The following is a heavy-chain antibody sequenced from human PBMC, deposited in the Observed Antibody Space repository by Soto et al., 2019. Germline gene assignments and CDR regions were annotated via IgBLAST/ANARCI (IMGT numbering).Heavy chain of an antibody. V-gene: IGHV3-53*04. CDR3: ARNPGYSSLKGAFDI. Sequence: GGSLRLSCAASGFTVSSNYMSWVRQAPGKGLEWVSVIYSGGSTYYADSVKGRFTISRHNSKNTLYLQMNSLRAEDTAVYYCARNPGYSSLKGAFDIWGQGTMVTVS. CDR2: IYSGGST. D-gene: IGHD6-19*01. J-gene: IGHJ3*02. CDR1: GFTVSSNY.